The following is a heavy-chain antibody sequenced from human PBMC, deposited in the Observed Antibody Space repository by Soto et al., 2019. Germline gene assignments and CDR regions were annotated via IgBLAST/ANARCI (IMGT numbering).Heavy chain of an antibody. CDR1: GGTFSSYT. J-gene: IGHJ4*02. D-gene: IGHD6-19*01. Sequence: QVQLVQSGAEVKKPGSSVKVSCKASGGTFSSYTISWVRQAPGQGLEWMGRIIPILGIANYAQKFQGRVTITADKSTSTGYMELSSLRSEDTAVYYCARDGGSGIFDYWGQGTLVTVSS. CDR2: IIPILGIA. CDR3: ARDGGSGIFDY. V-gene: IGHV1-69*08.